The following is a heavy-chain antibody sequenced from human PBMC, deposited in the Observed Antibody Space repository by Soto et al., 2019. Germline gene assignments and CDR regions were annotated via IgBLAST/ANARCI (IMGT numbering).Heavy chain of an antibody. D-gene: IGHD2-15*01. CDR2: IYPGDSDT. CDR3: ARQKAATKPYYYYYYMDV. V-gene: IGHV5-51*01. Sequence: GESLKISCKGSGYSFTSYWIGWVRQMPGKGLEWMGIIYPGDSDTRYSPSFQGQVTISADKSISTAYLQWSSLKASDTAMYYCARQKAATKPYYYYYYMDVWGKGTTVTVSS. CDR1: GYSFTSYW. J-gene: IGHJ6*03.